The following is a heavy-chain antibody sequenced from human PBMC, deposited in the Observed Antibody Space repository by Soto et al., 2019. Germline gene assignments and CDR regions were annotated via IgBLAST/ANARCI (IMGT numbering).Heavy chain of an antibody. V-gene: IGHV3-33*01. CDR3: ARGSGTSELYGMDV. D-gene: IGHD3-10*01. CDR2: IWYDGSNK. Sequence: QVQLVESGGGVVQPERSLRLSCAASGFTFSSYGMHWVRQAPGKGLEWVAVIWYDGSNKYYADSVKGRFTISRDNSKNTLYLQMNSLRAEDTAVYSCARGSGTSELYGMDVWGQGTAVTVSS. J-gene: IGHJ6*02. CDR1: GFTFSSYG.